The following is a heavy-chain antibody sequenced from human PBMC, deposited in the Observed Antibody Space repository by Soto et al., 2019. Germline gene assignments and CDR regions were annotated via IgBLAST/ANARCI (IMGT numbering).Heavy chain of an antibody. V-gene: IGHV3-33*01. J-gene: IGHJ4*02. D-gene: IGHD6-13*01. CDR1: GFTFSNYG. CDR3: ARERIAAAGTAYFDC. CDR2: IWYDGSNK. Sequence: QVQLGESGGGVVRPGRSLRLSCAASGFTFSNYGMHWVRQAPGKGLEWVAAIWYDGSNKYYADSVKGRFTISRDISKNSLYLQMNSLRAEDTAVYYCARERIAAAGTAYFDCWGQGTLVNVSS.